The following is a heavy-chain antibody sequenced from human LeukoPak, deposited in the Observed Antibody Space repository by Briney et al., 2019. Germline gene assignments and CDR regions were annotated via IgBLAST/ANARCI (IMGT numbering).Heavy chain of an antibody. D-gene: IGHD3-10*01. J-gene: IGHJ4*02. CDR3: ARREPWFGELSYYFDY. V-gene: IGHV1-8*01. CDR1: GYTFTSYD. Sequence: ASVKVSCKASGYTFTSYDINWVRQATGQGLEWMGWMNPNSGNTGYAQKFQGRVTMTRNTSISTAYMELSSLRSEDTAVYYCARREPWFGELSYYFDYWGQGTLVTVS. CDR2: MNPNSGNT.